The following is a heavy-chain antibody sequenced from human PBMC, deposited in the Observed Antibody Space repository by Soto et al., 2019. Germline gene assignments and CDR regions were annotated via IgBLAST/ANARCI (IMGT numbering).Heavy chain of an antibody. Sequence: GASVKVSCKASGYTFTIYAMHWVRQAPGQRLEWMGWINAGNGNTKYSQKFQGRVTITRDTSASTAYMELSSLRSEDTAVYYCASGPCSGGSCYYYYYGMDVWGQGTTVTVSS. V-gene: IGHV1-3*01. CDR1: GYTFTIYA. CDR3: ASGPCSGGSCYYYYYGMDV. J-gene: IGHJ6*02. D-gene: IGHD2-15*01. CDR2: INAGNGNT.